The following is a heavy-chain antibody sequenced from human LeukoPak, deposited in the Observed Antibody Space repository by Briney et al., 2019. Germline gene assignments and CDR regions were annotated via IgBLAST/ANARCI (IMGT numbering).Heavy chain of an antibody. V-gene: IGHV3-23*01. CDR2: ITGSGGGT. D-gene: IGHD1-26*01. CDR1: GFTFSNYA. CDR3: AKTPYSGSYYACPDY. Sequence: SGGSLRLSCAASGFTFSNYAMSWVRRAPGKGLEWISGITGSGGGTSYADSVKGRFSISRDNSKNTLHLQMNSLRAEDTAVYYCAKTPYSGSYYACPDYWGQGTLVTVSS. J-gene: IGHJ4*02.